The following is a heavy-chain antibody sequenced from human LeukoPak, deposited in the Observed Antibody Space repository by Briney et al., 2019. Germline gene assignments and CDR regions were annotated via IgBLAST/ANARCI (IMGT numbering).Heavy chain of an antibody. J-gene: IGHJ4*02. CDR1: GFMFNDYY. V-gene: IGHV3-11*01. D-gene: IGHD3-22*01. CDR3: AREPYYYDSSGYSVDY. CDR2: ISSSGSII. Sequence: GGSLRLSCAASGFMFNDYYMSWIRQAPGKGLEWVSYISSSGSIIYYADSVKGRFTISRDNAKDSLNLQMNSLRAEDTAVYYCAREPYYYDSSGYSVDYWGQGTLVTVSS.